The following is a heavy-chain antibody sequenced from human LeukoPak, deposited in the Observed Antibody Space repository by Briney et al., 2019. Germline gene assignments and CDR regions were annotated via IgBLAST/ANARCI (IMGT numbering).Heavy chain of an antibody. CDR2: ISTNGGTI. CDR3: AKEGVVAAKFS. V-gene: IGHV3-48*03. D-gene: IGHD2-15*01. CDR1: GFTSSSYE. J-gene: IGHJ4*02. Sequence: QTGGSLRLSCAASGFTSSSYEMNWVRQAPGKGLEWVSYISTNGGTIYYADSVKGRFTISRDNAKSSLYLQMNSLRAEDTAVYYCAKEGVVAAKFSWGQGTLVTVSS.